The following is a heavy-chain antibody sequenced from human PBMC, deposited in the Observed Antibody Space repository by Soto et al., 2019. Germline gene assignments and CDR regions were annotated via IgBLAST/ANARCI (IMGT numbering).Heavy chain of an antibody. V-gene: IGHV3-33*01. CDR2: IWYDGSNK. D-gene: IGHD3-3*01. CDR1: GFTFSSYG. J-gene: IGHJ4*02. CDR3: ARAYDFWSGYYLDY. Sequence: RGSLRLSCAASGFTFSSYGMHWVRQAPGKGLEWVAVIWYDGSNKYYADSVKGRFTISRDNSKNTLYLQMNSLRAEDTAVYYCARAYDFWSGYYLDYWGQGTLVTVSS.